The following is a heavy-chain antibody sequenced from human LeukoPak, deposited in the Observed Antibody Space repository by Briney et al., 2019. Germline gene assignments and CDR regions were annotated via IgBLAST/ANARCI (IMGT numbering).Heavy chain of an antibody. V-gene: IGHV3-7*01. J-gene: IGHJ3*02. D-gene: IGHD3-10*01. CDR3: ARLTYYYGSGDAFDI. CDR1: GFTFSSYW. CDR2: IKQDGSEK. Sequence: GGSLRLSCAASGFTFSSYWMSWVRQAPGKGLEWVANIKQDGSEKYYVDSVKGRFTISRDNAKNSLYLQMNSLRAEDTAVYYCARLTYYYGSGDAFDIWGQGTMVTVSS.